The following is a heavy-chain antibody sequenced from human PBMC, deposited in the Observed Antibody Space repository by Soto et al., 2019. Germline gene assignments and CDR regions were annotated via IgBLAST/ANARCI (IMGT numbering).Heavy chain of an antibody. CDR1: GFTFSNAW. V-gene: IGHV3-15*01. CDR2: IKSKTDGGTT. Sequence: GGSLRLSCAASGFTFSNAWMSWVRQAPGKGLEWVGRIKSKTDGGTTDYAAPVKGRFTISRDDSKNTVYLQMNSLKTEDTAVYYCFADVNYYDSSGYHYHDFSGQATLLTLS. D-gene: IGHD3-22*01. J-gene: IGHJ4*02. CDR3: FADVNYYDSSGYHYHDF.